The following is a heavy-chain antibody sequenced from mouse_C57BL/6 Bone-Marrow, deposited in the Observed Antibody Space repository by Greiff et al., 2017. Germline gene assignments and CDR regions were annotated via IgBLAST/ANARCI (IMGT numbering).Heavy chain of an antibody. J-gene: IGHJ2*01. CDR1: GSTFRAYG. Sequence: EVKVVESGGGLVKPGGSLKLSCAASGSTFRAYGIHWVRQAPEKGLEWVAYISSGSSTIYYADTVKGRGTIPRDNAKNALFLQLTSLRAEDTAIYYCARGGSPAYFDYWGQGTTLTVSS. CDR3: ARGGSPAYFDY. V-gene: IGHV5-17*01. CDR2: ISSGSSTI.